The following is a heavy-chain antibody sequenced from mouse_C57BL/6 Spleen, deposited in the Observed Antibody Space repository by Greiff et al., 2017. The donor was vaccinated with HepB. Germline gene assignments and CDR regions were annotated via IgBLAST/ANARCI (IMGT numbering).Heavy chain of an antibody. Sequence: VQLQQSGPELVKPGASVKISCKASGYAFSSSWMNWVKQRPGKGLGWIGRIYPGDGDTNYNGKFKGKATLTADKSSSTAYMQLSNLTSEDSAVYFCARPDDGDYDAMDYWGQGTSVTVSS. CDR2: IYPGDGDT. D-gene: IGHD2-13*01. J-gene: IGHJ4*01. CDR1: GYAFSSSW. CDR3: ARPDDGDYDAMDY. V-gene: IGHV1-82*01.